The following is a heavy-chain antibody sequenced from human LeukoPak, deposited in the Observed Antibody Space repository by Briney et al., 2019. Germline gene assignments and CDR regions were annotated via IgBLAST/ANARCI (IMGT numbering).Heavy chain of an antibody. D-gene: IGHD3-3*01. V-gene: IGHV1-18*01. Sequence: ASVTVSCKASGYTFTSYGISWVRQAPGQGLEWMGWISAYNGNTNYAQKLQGRVTMTTDTSTSTAYMELRSLRSDDTAVYYCARDYDFWSGYLVFDPWGQGTLVTVSS. J-gene: IGHJ5*02. CDR3: ARDYDFWSGYLVFDP. CDR1: GYTFTSYG. CDR2: ISAYNGNT.